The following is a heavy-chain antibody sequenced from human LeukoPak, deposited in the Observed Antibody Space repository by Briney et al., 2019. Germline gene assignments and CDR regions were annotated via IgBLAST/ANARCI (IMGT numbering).Heavy chain of an antibody. CDR2: ISYDGSNK. J-gene: IGHJ6*02. Sequence: PGKSLRLSCAASGFTFSNYGMHWVRQAPGKGLEWVAVISYDGSNKYYADSVKGRFTISRDNSKNTLYLQMNSLRAEDTAVYYCAKVMVRGYYYYGMDVWGQGTTVTVSS. D-gene: IGHD3-10*01. CDR3: AKVMVRGYYYYGMDV. V-gene: IGHV3-30*18. CDR1: GFTFSNYG.